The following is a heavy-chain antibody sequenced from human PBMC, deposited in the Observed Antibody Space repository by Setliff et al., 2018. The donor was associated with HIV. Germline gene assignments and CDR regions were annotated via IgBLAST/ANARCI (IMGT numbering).Heavy chain of an antibody. V-gene: IGHV4-61*09. CDR3: ARFRPFQRESGSFDI. CDR2: IYTSGST. D-gene: IGHD3-3*02. CDR1: GDSISSGSYY. Sequence: SETLSLTCSVSGDSISSGSYYWSWIRQPAGKGLAWTGHIYTSGSTNYNPSLKSRVTISVDTSKNQFSLKLSSVTAADTAVYYCARFRPFQRESGSFDIWGQGTMVTVSS. J-gene: IGHJ3*02.